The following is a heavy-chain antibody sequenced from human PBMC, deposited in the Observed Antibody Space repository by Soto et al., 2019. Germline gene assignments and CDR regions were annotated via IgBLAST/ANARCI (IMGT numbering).Heavy chain of an antibody. D-gene: IGHD3-10*01. CDR3: VGERDFGSDDYYNWAYNYFDP. CDR2: IAYDGNNK. J-gene: IGHJ5*02. CDR1: GFTFSSFT. V-gene: IGHV3-30-3*01. Sequence: QVQLVESGEGVVQPGTSLTLSCVASGFTFSSFTMHWVRQAPGKGLEWVAVIAYDGNNKKYADSVRGRFTISRDNSKNTLFLQMNSLRTEDTAVYYCVGERDFGSDDYYNWAYNYFDPWGQGTLVTVSS.